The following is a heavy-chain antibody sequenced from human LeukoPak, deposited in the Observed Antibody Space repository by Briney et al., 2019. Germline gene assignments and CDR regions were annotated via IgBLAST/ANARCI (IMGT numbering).Heavy chain of an antibody. CDR3: ARDASYSSTTGSSPPLDY. CDR1: GGSFSEYY. J-gene: IGHJ4*02. V-gene: IGHV4-34*01. Sequence: PSETLSLTSAVYGGSFSEYYWTWIRQSPGKGLEWIGEINFSGSTTYNPSLKSRVTISVDTSKNQFSLKLTSLTAADTALYFCARDASYSSTTGSSPPLDYWGQGTLVTVSS. D-gene: IGHD2-8*01. CDR2: INFSGST.